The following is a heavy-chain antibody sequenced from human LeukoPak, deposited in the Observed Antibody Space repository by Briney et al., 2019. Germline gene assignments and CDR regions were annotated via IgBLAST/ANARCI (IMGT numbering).Heavy chain of an antibody. J-gene: IGHJ4*02. CDR1: GGSFSGYY. D-gene: IGHD1-26*01. V-gene: IGHV4-59*01. Sequence: TSSETLSLTCAVYGGSFSGYYWSWIRQPPGKGLEWIAYIYYTGNTKYNPSLKSRVTISVDTSKNQFSLRLSSVTAEDTAVYYCAKDSGSSPTFDYWGQGTLVTVSS. CDR3: AKDSGSSPTFDY. CDR2: IYYTGNT.